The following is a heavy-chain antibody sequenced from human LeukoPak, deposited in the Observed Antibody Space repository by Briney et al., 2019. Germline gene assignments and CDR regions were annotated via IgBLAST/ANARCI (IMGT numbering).Heavy chain of an antibody. CDR3: AKDPLTPPYYYDSSGYYPHYFDY. Sequence: PGGSLGLSGAASGFTFSSYAMSWVRQAPGKGLEWVSAIIGSGGTTYYADSVKGRFTISRDNSKNTLYLQTNSLRAEDKAVYYCAKDPLTPPYYYDSSGYYPHYFDYWGQGTLVTVSS. J-gene: IGHJ4*02. V-gene: IGHV3-23*01. CDR1: GFTFSSYA. CDR2: IIGSGGTT. D-gene: IGHD3-22*01.